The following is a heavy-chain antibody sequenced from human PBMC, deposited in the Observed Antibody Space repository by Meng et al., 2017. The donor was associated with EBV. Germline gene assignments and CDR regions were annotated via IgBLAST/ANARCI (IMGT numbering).Heavy chain of an antibody. J-gene: IGHJ4*02. CDR2: IYDTGST. Sequence: QLQLQESGSGLVKPSLXLSLTCAVSGGSISTYGYSWSWIRQPPGKGLEWIGYIYDTGSTYFNPSLRSRLTLSVDRAKNQFSLKLSSMTAADTAAYYCASVYGYSLGVYIDHWGQGTLFNVSS. V-gene: IGHV4-30-2*01. CDR3: ASVYGYSLGVYIDH. D-gene: IGHD3-16*01. CDR1: GGSISTYGYS.